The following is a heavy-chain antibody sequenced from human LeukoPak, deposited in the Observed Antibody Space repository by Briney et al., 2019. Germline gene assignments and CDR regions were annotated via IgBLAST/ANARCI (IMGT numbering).Heavy chain of an antibody. J-gene: IGHJ4*02. Sequence: GGSLRLSCAASGFTFDDYGMSWVRQAPGKGLEWVSGINWNGGSTVYANSVKGGFTISRDNAKNSPYLQMNSLRAEDTALYYCAKGTDFWSGYDLYFDYWGQGTLVTVSS. CDR3: AKGTDFWSGYDLYFDY. V-gene: IGHV3-20*04. D-gene: IGHD3-3*01. CDR2: INWNGGST. CDR1: GFTFDDYG.